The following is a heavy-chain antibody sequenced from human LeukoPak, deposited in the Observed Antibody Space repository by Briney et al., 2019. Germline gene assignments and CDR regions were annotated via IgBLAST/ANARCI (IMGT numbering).Heavy chain of an antibody. D-gene: IGHD6-19*01. CDR1: GFTFSSYA. V-gene: IGHV3-23*01. CDR2: ISGSGGST. Sequence: GGSLRLSCAASGFTFSSYAMGWVRQAPGKGLEWVSAISGSGGSTYYADSVKGRFTISRDNSKNTLYLQMNSLRAEDTAVYYCARLRSSGWYFDYWGQGTLVTVSS. CDR3: ARLRSSGWYFDY. J-gene: IGHJ4*02.